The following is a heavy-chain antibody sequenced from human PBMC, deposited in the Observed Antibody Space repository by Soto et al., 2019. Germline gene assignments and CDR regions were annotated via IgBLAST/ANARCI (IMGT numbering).Heavy chain of an antibody. D-gene: IGHD2-2*01. CDR1: GFTFSSYN. Sequence: PGGSLRLSCAASGFTFSSYNMNWFRQAPGKGPEWVSYIGTSSGAISYADSVKGRFTISRDNAKSSLYLQMNSLRAEDTAVYYCARGRGYCTSTSCYVDYWGQGALVTVSS. J-gene: IGHJ4*02. V-gene: IGHV3-48*01. CDR2: IGTSSGAI. CDR3: ARGRGYCTSTSCYVDY.